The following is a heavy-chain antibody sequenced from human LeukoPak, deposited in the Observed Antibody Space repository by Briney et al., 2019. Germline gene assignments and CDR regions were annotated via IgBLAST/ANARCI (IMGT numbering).Heavy chain of an antibody. J-gene: IGHJ4*02. CDR1: GFTFSDYY. V-gene: IGHV3-11*01. CDR3: ARLDPIVVVKD. CDR2: ISSSGSTI. Sequence: GGSLRLSCAASGFTFSDYYMSWIRPAPGKGREWVSYISSSGSTIYYADSVKGRFTISRDNAKNSLYLQMNSLRAEDTAVYYCARLDPIVVVKDWGQGTLVTVSS. D-gene: IGHD2-21*01.